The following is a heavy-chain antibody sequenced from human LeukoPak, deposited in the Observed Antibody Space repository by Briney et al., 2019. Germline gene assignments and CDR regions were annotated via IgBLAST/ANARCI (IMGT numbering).Heavy chain of an antibody. V-gene: IGHV3-30*18. J-gene: IGHJ6*02. D-gene: IGHD6-6*01. CDR3: AKGIAARPFGMDV. CDR2: ISYDGSNK. CDR1: GFTFSSYG. Sequence: PGGSLRLSCAASGFTFSSYGMHWVRQAPGKGLEWVAVISYDGSNKYYADSVKGRFTISRDNSKNTLYLQMNSLRAEDTAVYYCAKGIAARPFGMDVWGQGTTVTVSS.